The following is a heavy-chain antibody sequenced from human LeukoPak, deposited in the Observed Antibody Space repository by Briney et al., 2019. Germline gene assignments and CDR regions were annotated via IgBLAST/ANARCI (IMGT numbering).Heavy chain of an antibody. CDR3: AKDRYSSGWYETYDY. V-gene: IGHV3-30*02. CDR2: IRYDGSNK. J-gene: IGHJ4*02. CDR1: GFTFSSYG. D-gene: IGHD6-19*01. Sequence: GGSLRLSCAASGFTFSSYGMHWVRQAPGKGLEWVAFIRYDGSNKYYADSVKGRFTISRDNSKNTLYLQMNSLRAEDTAVYYCAKDRYSSGWYETYDYWGQGTLVTVSS.